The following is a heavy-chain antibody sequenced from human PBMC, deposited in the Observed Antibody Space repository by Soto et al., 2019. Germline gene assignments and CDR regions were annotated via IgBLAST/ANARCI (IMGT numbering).Heavy chain of an antibody. V-gene: IGHV3-15*01. D-gene: IGHD4-17*01. CDR2: IKSKTDGGTT. CDR3: TTDPRGYGDYVSYYYYGMDV. CDR1: GFTFSNAW. J-gene: IGHJ6*02. Sequence: GGSLRLSCAASGFTFSNAWMSWVRQAPGKGLEWVGRIKSKTDGGTTDYAAPVKGRFTISRDDSKNTLYLQMNSLKTEDTAVYYCTTDPRGYGDYVSYYYYGMDVWGQGTTVTVSS.